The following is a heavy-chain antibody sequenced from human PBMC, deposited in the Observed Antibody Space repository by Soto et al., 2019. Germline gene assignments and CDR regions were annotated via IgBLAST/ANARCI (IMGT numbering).Heavy chain of an antibody. J-gene: IGHJ4*02. CDR3: AKGGRQWLVTSDFNY. CDR2: VAHDGRNT. CDR1: GFTFSDYA. Sequence: VQLVESGGGVGQPGRSLRLSFAASGFTFSDYAMHWVRQAPGKGLEWVAVVAHDGRNTQYADSVMGRFTISRYSSKTTVSLEMTSLSAEDTAVYYCAKGGRQWLVTSDFNYWGQGALVTVSS. V-gene: IGHV3-30*18. D-gene: IGHD6-19*01.